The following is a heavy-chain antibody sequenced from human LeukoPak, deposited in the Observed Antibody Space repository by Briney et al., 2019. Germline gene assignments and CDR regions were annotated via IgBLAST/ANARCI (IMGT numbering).Heavy chain of an antibody. Sequence: ASVKVSCKASGYTFTGYYMHWVRQAPGQGLEWMGWINPNSGNTGYAQKFQGRVTITRNTSISTAYMELSSLRSEDTAVYYCARGPAIGYSDYWGQGTLVTVSS. CDR3: ARGPAIGYSDY. CDR2: INPNSGNT. V-gene: IGHV1-8*03. J-gene: IGHJ4*02. CDR1: GYTFTGYY. D-gene: IGHD3-22*01.